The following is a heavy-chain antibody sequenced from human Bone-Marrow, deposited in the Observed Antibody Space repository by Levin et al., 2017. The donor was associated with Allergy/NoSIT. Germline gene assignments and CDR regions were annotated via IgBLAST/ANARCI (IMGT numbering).Heavy chain of an antibody. V-gene: IGHV3-7*01. CDR1: GITFSGSW. J-gene: IGHJ1*01. CDR2: IKQDASEK. Sequence: RSGGSLRLSCAVSGITFSGSWMGWVRQAPGKGLEWVANIKQDASEKHHADSVKGRFTISRDNAKNSLFLQMNSLRAEDTAVYYCATYFPAPGRFFQYWGQGTLVTVSS. D-gene: IGHD2/OR15-2a*01. CDR3: ATYFPAPGRFFQY.